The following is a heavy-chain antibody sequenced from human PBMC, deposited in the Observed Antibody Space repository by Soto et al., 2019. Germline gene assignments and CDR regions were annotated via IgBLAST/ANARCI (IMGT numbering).Heavy chain of an antibody. CDR3: TTHPTGADYLYYFDY. CDR1: GFTFTNAR. V-gene: IGHV3-15*01. D-gene: IGHD5-12*01. CDR2: IKSKTDGGTS. Sequence: GGSLRLSCAASGFTFTNARMSWVRQAPGKGLEWVGRIKSKTDGGTSDYAAPVKGRFTISRDDSKTTLYLQMNSLKTEDTAVYYCTTHPTGADYLYYFDYWGQGTLVTVSS. J-gene: IGHJ4*02.